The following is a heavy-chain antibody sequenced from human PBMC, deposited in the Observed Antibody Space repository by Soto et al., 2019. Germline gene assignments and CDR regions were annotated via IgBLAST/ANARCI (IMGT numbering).Heavy chain of an antibody. D-gene: IGHD2-2*01. J-gene: IGHJ5*02. Sequence: PGGSLRISGAAPGFTFSHYCMSCVRQAPGKGLEWVAKIKQDGSEKYYVDSVKGRFTISRDNAKNSLYLQMNSLRAEDTAVYYCAREGYCSISSYDTNTNLFDTCGQGTLVTVSA. CDR3: AREGYCSISSYDTNTNLFDT. V-gene: IGHV3-7*01. CDR1: GFTFSHYC. CDR2: IKQDGSEK.